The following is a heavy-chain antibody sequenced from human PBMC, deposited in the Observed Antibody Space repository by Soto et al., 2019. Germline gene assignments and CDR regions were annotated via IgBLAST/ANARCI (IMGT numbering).Heavy chain of an antibody. J-gene: IGHJ4*02. D-gene: IGHD2-8*01. CDR3: ARRNYCNNGVCFDY. V-gene: IGHV4-39*01. CDR1: GGSISSSSYY. CDR2: IYYSGST. Sequence: SETLSLTCTVSGGSISSSSYYWGWIRQPPGKGLEWIGSIYYSGSTYYNPSLKSRVTISVDTSKNQFSLKLSSVTAADTAVYYCARRNYCNNGVCFDYWGQGTLVTVSS.